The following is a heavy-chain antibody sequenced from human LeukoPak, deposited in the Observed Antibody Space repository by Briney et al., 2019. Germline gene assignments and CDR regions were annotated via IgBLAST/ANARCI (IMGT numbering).Heavy chain of an antibody. Sequence: ASVKVSCKASGYTFTGYYMHWVRQAPGQGLEWMGWINPNSGGTNYAQKFQGRVTMTRDTSISTAYMELSRLRSDDTAVYYCARATPGGLHGYSFDYWGQGTVVTVYS. V-gene: IGHV1-2*02. CDR2: INPNSGGT. D-gene: IGHD5-24*01. CDR3: ARATPGGLHGYSFDY. J-gene: IGHJ4*02. CDR1: GYTFTGYY.